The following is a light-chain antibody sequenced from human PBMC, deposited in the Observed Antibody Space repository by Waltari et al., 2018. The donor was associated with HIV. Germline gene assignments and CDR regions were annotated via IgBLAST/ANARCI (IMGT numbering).Light chain of an antibody. CDR2: DAS. J-gene: IGKJ4*01. V-gene: IGKV1-27*01. CDR1: QNIGSF. Sequence: IQMTQSPSSLSAFVGDGVTITCRASQNIGSFLAWYQQKPGRPPKVLISDASILQSGVPSRFSGSGSGTDFALTISSLQSEDVATYFCQNYDIVPLTFGGGTNVEI. CDR3: QNYDIVPLT.